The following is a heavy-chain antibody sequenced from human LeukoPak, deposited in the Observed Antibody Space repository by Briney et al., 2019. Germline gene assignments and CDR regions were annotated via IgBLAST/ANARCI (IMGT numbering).Heavy chain of an antibody. Sequence: SETLSLTCTVSGGSISSSSYYWGWIRQPPGKGLEWIGSIYYSGSTYYNPSLKSRVTISVDTSKNQFSLKLSSVTAADTAVYYCARERDTAMSHFDYWGQGTLVTVSS. CDR2: IYYSGST. CDR1: GGSISSSSYY. V-gene: IGHV4-39*07. D-gene: IGHD5-18*01. CDR3: ARERDTAMSHFDY. J-gene: IGHJ4*02.